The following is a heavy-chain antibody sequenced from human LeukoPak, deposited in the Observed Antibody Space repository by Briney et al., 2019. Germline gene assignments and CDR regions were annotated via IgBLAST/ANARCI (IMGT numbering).Heavy chain of an antibody. J-gene: IGHJ4*02. CDR2: LYTSGST. V-gene: IGHV4-4*07. CDR3: ARVGMAVAESFFDY. D-gene: IGHD6-19*01. Sequence: SETLPPTCTVSGGSISGYYWSWIRQTAGKGLEWIGRLYTSGSTNYNPSLKSRVTMSVDTSRNQFSLKLTSVTAADTAVYYCARVGMAVAESFFDYWGQGTLVTVSS. CDR1: GGSISGYY.